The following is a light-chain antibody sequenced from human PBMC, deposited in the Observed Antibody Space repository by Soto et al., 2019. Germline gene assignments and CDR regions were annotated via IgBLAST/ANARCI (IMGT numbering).Light chain of an antibody. CDR3: QKYNSAPWT. CDR2: AAS. Sequence: DIRMTQSPSSLSASVGDRVTITCRASQGISNYLAWYQQRPGKVPKLLIYAASTLQSEVPSRFSGSGSGTDFTLTISSLQPEDVATYYCQKYNSAPWTFGQGTKVEIK. J-gene: IGKJ1*01. CDR1: QGISNY. V-gene: IGKV1-27*01.